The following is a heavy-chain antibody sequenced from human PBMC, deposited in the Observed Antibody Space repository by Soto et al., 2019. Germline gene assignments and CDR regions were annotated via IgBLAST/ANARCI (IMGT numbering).Heavy chain of an antibody. D-gene: IGHD2-8*01. CDR3: AHIGVRRWFDF. V-gene: IGHV2-5*02. CDR1: GFSLSTRGVG. CDR2: IYWDDDK. Sequence: QITLKESGPTLVKPTQTLTLTCTFSGFSLSTRGVGVGWIRQPPGKALEWLALIYWDDDKRYSPSLKTRLTITKDISTTPVVLTMTTMDPIDPATYSCAHIGVRRWFDFWGQGTLVTVSS. J-gene: IGHJ4*02.